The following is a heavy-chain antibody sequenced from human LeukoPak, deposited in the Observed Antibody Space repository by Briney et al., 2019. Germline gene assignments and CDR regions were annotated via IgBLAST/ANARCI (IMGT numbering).Heavy chain of an antibody. CDR1: GYSFTDYY. D-gene: IGHD6-19*01. CDR2: INPNSGGT. J-gene: IGHJ3*02. CDR3: ARESVAGWAFDI. V-gene: IGHV1-2*02. Sequence: ASVKVSCKASGYSFTDYYMHWVRQAPGQGLEGMGWINPNSGGTTYAQNFQGRVTMTRDTSISTVYMELSRLRSDDKAVYYCARESVAGWAFDIWGQGTMVTVSS.